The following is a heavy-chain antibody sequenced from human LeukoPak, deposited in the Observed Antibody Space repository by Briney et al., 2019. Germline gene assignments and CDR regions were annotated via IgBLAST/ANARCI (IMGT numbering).Heavy chain of an antibody. V-gene: IGHV3-9*01. CDR3: AKDIASSSWYYMDV. CDR1: GFTFDDYA. J-gene: IGHJ6*03. CDR2: ISWNSGSI. D-gene: IGHD6-13*01. Sequence: GRSLRLSCAASGFTFDDYATHWVRQAPGKGLEWVSGISWNSGSIGYADSVKGRFTISRDNAKNSLYLQMNSLRAEDTALYYCAKDIASSSWYYMDVWGKGTTVTVSS.